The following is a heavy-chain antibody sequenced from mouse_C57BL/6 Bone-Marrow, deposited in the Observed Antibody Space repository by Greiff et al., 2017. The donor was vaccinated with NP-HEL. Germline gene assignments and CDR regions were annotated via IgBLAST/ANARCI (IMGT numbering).Heavy chain of an antibody. Sequence: QVQLQQSGAELVRPGASVKLSCKASGYTFTDYYINWVKQRPGQGLEWIARIYPGSGNTYYNEKFKGKATLTAEKSSSTAYMQLSSLTSEDSAVYFCARSYYDGSSLYAMDYWGQGTSVTVSS. V-gene: IGHV1-76*01. CDR1: GYTFTDYY. J-gene: IGHJ4*01. D-gene: IGHD1-1*01. CDR2: IYPGSGNT. CDR3: ARSYYDGSSLYAMDY.